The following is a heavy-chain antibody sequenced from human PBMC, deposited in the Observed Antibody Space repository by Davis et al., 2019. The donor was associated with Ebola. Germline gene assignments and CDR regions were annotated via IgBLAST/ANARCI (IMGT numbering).Heavy chain of an antibody. V-gene: IGHV3-30*03. D-gene: IGHD3-22*01. CDR1: GFTFSSYG. Sequence: SCAASGFTFSSYGMHWVRQAPGKGLEWVAVISSDGSNKYYADSVKGRFTIPRDNSKNTLYLQMNSLRAEDTAVYYCARRSDSYYYYGRDVWGQGTTVTVSS. J-gene: IGHJ6*02. CDR2: ISSDGSNK. CDR3: ARRSDSYYYYGRDV.